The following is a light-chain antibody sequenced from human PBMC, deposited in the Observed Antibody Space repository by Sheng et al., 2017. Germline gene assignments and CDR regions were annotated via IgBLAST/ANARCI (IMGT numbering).Light chain of an antibody. CDR1: QSVRSN. CDR2: AAS. V-gene: IGKV3-15*01. CDR3: QQRSNWPLT. Sequence: ETVVTQSPATLSVSPGERVTLSCRASQSVRSNLAWYQQKPGQAPRLLIYAASTRATGIPDRFSGSGSGTEFTLTISSLEPEDFAVYYCQQRSNWPLTFGGGTKVEIK. J-gene: IGKJ4*01.